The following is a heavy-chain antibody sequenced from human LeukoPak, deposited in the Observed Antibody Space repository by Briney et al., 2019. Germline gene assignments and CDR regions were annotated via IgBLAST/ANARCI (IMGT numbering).Heavy chain of an antibody. J-gene: IGHJ4*02. CDR3: ARGDTAMVDY. CDR2: IYHSGST. V-gene: IGHV4-38-2*02. Sequence: PSETLSLTCTVSGYSISSGYYWGWIRQPPGKGLEWIGNIYHSGSTYYNPSLKSRVTISVDTSKNQFSLKLSSVTAADTAVYYCARGDTAMVDYWGQGTLVTVSS. CDR1: GYSISSGYY. D-gene: IGHD5-18*01.